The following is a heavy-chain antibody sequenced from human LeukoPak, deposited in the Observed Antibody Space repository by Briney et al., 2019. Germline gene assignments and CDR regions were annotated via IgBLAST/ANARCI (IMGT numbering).Heavy chain of an antibody. CDR3: ARAGSDNLLSLFDY. D-gene: IGHD2-8*02. V-gene: IGHV1-2*04. Sequence: ASVKVSCKASGYTFTGYYMHWVRQAPGQGLEWMGWINPNSGGTNYAQKFQGWVTMTRDTSISTAYTELSRLRSDDTAVYYCARAGSDNLLSLFDYWGQGTLVTVSS. J-gene: IGHJ4*02. CDR2: INPNSGGT. CDR1: GYTFTGYY.